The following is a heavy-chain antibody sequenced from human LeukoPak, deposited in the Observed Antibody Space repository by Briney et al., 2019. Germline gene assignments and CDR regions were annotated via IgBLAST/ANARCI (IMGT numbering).Heavy chain of an antibody. CDR2: IWYDGSNK. J-gene: IGHJ4*02. Sequence: PGRSLRLSCAAPGFTFSSYGMHWVRQAPGKGLEWVAVIWYDGSNKYYADSVKGRFTISRDNSKNTLYLQMNSLRAEDTDVYYCARGQNRDSSGWNEIFDYWGQGTLVTVSS. D-gene: IGHD6-19*01. CDR3: ARGQNRDSSGWNEIFDY. V-gene: IGHV3-33*01. CDR1: GFTFSSYG.